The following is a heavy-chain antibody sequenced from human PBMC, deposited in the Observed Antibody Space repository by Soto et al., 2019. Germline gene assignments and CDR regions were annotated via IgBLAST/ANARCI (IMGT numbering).Heavy chain of an antibody. CDR3: ARGIVSSWYYFDY. Sequence: SETLSLTCTVSGGSISSYYWSWIRQPPGKGLEWIGYIYYSGSTNYNPSLKSRVTISVDTSKNQFSLKLSSVTAADTAVYYCARGIVSSWYYFDYWGQGTLVTVSS. D-gene: IGHD6-13*01. J-gene: IGHJ4*02. CDR2: IYYSGST. V-gene: IGHV4-59*01. CDR1: GGSISSYY.